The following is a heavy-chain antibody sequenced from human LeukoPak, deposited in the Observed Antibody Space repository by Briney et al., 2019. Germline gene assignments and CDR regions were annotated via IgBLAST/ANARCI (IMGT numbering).Heavy chain of an antibody. D-gene: IGHD3-22*01. CDR2: IYPGDSDT. CDR1: GYSFTSYW. CDR3: ARLGRYYYDSSGSLFDY. J-gene: IGHJ4*02. V-gene: IGHV5-51*01. Sequence: GESLKISCKGSGYSFTSYWIGWVRQMPGKGLEWMGIIYPGDSDTRYSPSFQGQVTISADQSISTAYLQWSSLKASDTSMYYCARLGRYYYDSSGSLFDYWGQGTLVTVSS.